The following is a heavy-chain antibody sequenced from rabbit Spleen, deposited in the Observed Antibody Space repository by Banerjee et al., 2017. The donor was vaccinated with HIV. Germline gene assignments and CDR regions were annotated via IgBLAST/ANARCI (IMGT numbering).Heavy chain of an antibody. Sequence: QQLVESGGGLVKPGASLTLTCTASGFDFNSAHYMCWVRQAPGKGLEWIACIDIGSSGFTYFATWAKGRFTCSKTSSTTVTLQMTRLTAADTATYFCARDTSSSFSSYGMDLWGQGTLVTVS. CDR3: ARDTSSSFSSYGMDL. CDR2: IDIGSSGFT. V-gene: IGHV1S40*01. J-gene: IGHJ6*01. CDR1: GFDFNSAHY. D-gene: IGHD1-1*01.